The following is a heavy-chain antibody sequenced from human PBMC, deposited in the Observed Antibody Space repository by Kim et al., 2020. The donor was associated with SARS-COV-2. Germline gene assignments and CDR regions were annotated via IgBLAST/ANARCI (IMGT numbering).Heavy chain of an antibody. V-gene: IGHV3-23*01. Sequence: GGSLRLSCAASGFTFSSYAMSWVRQAPGKGLEWVSAISGSGGSTYYADSVKGRFTISRDNSKNTLDLQMNSLRAEDTAVYDCAKTGPAVAGTLSVWDYWGAGALCTVS. J-gene: IGHJ4*02. CDR1: GFTFSSYA. CDR3: AKTGPAVAGTLSVWDY. CDR2: ISGSGGST. D-gene: IGHD6-19*01.